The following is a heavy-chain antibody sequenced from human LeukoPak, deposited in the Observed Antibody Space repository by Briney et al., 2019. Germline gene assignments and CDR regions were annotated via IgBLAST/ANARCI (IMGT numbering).Heavy chain of an antibody. J-gene: IGHJ4*02. CDR2: ISAYNGNT. D-gene: IGHD3-10*01. CDR3: AREWRHYYGSGSYYNDPPDY. Sequence: ASVKVSCKTSGYTFTSYGISWVRQAPGQGLEWMGWISAYNGNTNYAPKLQGRVTMTTDTSTSTAYMELRSLRSDDTAVYYCAREWRHYYGSGSYYNDPPDYWGQGTLVTVSS. V-gene: IGHV1-18*01. CDR1: GYTFTSYG.